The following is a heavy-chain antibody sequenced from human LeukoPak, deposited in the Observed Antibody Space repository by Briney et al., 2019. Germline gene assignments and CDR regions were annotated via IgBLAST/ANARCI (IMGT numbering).Heavy chain of an antibody. CDR2: NCNSGTT. Sequence: PSETLSPTCTVSGGSINNYCCSWLRQPPGKGLEWIGYNCNSGTTNYNASLESRVTMSVDTSKIQFSLRLRSVTAADTAMYYCARVPLENNIATYIDYWGQGTLVTVSS. J-gene: IGHJ4*02. CDR3: ARVPLENNIATYIDY. V-gene: IGHV4-59*01. CDR1: GGSINNYC. D-gene: IGHD2/OR15-2a*01.